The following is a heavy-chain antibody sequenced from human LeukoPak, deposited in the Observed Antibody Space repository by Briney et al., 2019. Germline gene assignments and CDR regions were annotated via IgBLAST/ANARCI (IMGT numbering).Heavy chain of an antibody. CDR1: GGSFSGYY. J-gene: IGHJ4*02. V-gene: IGHV4-59*08. CDR2: IYYSGST. Sequence: SETLSLTCAVYGGSFSGYYWSWIRQPPGKGLEWIGYIYYSGSTNYNPSLKSRVTISVDTSKNQFSLKLSSVTAADTAVYYCASQSIAAAEVDYWGQGTLVTVSS. CDR3: ASQSIAAAEVDY. D-gene: IGHD6-13*01.